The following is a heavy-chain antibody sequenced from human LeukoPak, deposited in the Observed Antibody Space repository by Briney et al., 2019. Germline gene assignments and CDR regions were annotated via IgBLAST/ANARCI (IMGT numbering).Heavy chain of an antibody. CDR1: GFTFSDYY. CDR2: ISGSGGST. CDR3: ANPPGYYYYMDV. D-gene: IGHD1-14*01. J-gene: IGHJ6*03. V-gene: IGHV3-23*01. Sequence: PGGSLRLSCAASGFTFSDYYMSWVRQAPGKGLEWVSAISGSGGSTYYADSVKGRFTISRDNSKNTLYLQMNSLRAEDTTVYYCANPPGYYYYMDVWGKGTTVTVSS.